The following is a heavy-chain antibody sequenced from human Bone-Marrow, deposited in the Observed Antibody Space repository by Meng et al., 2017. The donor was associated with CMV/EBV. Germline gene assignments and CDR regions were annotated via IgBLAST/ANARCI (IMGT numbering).Heavy chain of an antibody. CDR1: GYNFADYW. CDR2: IYPSDSDT. Sequence: GGSLRLSCQGSGYNFADYWIVWVRQMPGKGLEWMAMIYPSDSDTRYSPSFQGQVTISADRSISTAYLQWSGLKASDTAMYYCARQLYSYGYYYFDYWGQGTLVTVSS. D-gene: IGHD5-18*01. J-gene: IGHJ4*02. CDR3: ARQLYSYGYYYFDY. V-gene: IGHV5-51*01.